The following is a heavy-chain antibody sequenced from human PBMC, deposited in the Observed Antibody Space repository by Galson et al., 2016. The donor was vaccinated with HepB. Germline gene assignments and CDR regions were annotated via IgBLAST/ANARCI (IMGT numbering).Heavy chain of an antibody. V-gene: IGHV3-48*02. Sequence: SLRLSCAASGFTFSSYSMHWVRQAPGRGLEWISFIFSSSTIYYADSVKGRFTISRDNAKNSLYLQMNSLTDEDTAVYYCAKDYGSGPDYWGQGTLVTVSS. CDR3: AKDYGSGPDY. CDR2: IFSSSTI. J-gene: IGHJ4*02. D-gene: IGHD3-10*01. CDR1: GFTFSSYS.